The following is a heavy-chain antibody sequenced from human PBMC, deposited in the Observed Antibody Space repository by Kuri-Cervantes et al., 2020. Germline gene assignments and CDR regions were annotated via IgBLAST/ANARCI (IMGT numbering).Heavy chain of an antibody. CDR3: ARDPYYGDYVKTFDY. J-gene: IGHJ4*02. V-gene: IGHV3-30-3*01. D-gene: IGHD4-17*01. Sequence: GESLKISCAASGFTFSSYAMHWVRQAPGKGLEWVAVISYDGSNKYYADSVKGRFTISRDNSKNTLYLQMNSLRAEDTAVYYCARDPYYGDYVKTFDYWGQGTLVTVSS. CDR1: GFTFSSYA. CDR2: ISYDGSNK.